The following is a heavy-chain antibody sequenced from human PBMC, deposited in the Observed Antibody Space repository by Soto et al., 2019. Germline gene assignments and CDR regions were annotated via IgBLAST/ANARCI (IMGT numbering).Heavy chain of an antibody. CDR3: VRGPDYEGYFDY. CDR1: GTTFSNYA. V-gene: IGHV1-69*13. Sequence: SVKVSCKASGTTFSNYAIGWVRQAPGQGLEWMGEIILPFGTPNYAQKFQGRVAISADESMTTAYMELRGLRSEDTAVYYCVRGPDYEGYFDYWGQGTLVTVSS. J-gene: IGHJ4*02. CDR2: IILPFGTP. D-gene: IGHD3-22*01.